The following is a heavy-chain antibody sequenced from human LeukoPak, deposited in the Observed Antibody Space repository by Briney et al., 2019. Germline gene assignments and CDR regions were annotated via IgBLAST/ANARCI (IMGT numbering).Heavy chain of an antibody. Sequence: GASVTVSCTASGGTFSSYAISWVRQAPGQGLEWMGGIIPIFGTANYAQKFQGRVTITAGESTSTAYMELSSLRSEDTAVYYCAREDDCSGGSCYQYYGMDVWGQGTTVTVSS. V-gene: IGHV1-69*13. D-gene: IGHD2-15*01. CDR2: IIPIFGTA. CDR1: GGTFSSYA. CDR3: AREDDCSGGSCYQYYGMDV. J-gene: IGHJ6*02.